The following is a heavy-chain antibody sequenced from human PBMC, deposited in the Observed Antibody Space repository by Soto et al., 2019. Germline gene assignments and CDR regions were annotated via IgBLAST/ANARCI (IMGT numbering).Heavy chain of an antibody. CDR2: IIPIFGTA. CDR3: ARDDILTGSLNYGMDV. D-gene: IGHD3-9*01. Sequence: QVQLVQSGAEVKKPGSSVKVSCKASGGTFSSYAISWVRQAPGQGLEWMGGIIPIFGTANYAQKFQGRVTITADESTSTAYMELSSVGSEDTAVYYCARDDILTGSLNYGMDVWGQGTTVTVSS. J-gene: IGHJ6*02. CDR1: GGTFSSYA. V-gene: IGHV1-69*01.